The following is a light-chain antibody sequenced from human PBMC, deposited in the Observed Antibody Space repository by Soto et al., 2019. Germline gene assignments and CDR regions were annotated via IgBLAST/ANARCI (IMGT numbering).Light chain of an antibody. J-gene: IGKJ1*01. CDR2: DAS. CDR3: HQRQSWPRT. CDR1: QSVSSSY. V-gene: IGKV3D-20*01. Sequence: EIVLTQSPGTLSLSPGERATLSCGASQSVSSSYLAWYQLKPGLAPRLLIYDASSRATGIPARFSASGSGTDFTLTISDVQPEDFALYYCHQRQSWPRTFGQGSKVDNK.